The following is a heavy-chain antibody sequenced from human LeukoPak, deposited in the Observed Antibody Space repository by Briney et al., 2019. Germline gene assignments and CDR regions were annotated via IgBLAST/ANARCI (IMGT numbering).Heavy chain of an antibody. CDR3: ARASRGSYIGYFDY. CDR1: GGSISSYY. CDR2: IYYGGST. Sequence: PSETLSLTCTVSGGSISSYYWSWIRQPPGKGLEWIGYIYYGGSTNYNPSLKSRVTISVDTSKNQFSLKLSSVTAADTAVYYCARASRGSYIGYFDYWGQGTLVTVSS. V-gene: IGHV4-59*01. J-gene: IGHJ4*02. D-gene: IGHD1-26*01.